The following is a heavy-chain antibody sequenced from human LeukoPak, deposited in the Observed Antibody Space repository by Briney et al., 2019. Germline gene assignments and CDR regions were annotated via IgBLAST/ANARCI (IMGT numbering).Heavy chain of an antibody. D-gene: IGHD2-21*02. CDR2: INPNSGGT. J-gene: IGHJ3*02. CDR3: ARGTIEVVTGSSAPPSNDAFDI. Sequence: GASVMVSCKASGYTFAGYYMHWVRQAPGQGLEWMGWINPNSGGTNYAQKFQGRVTMTRDTSISTAYMELSRLRSDDTAVYYCARGTIEVVTGSSAPPSNDAFDIWGQGTMVTVSS. CDR1: GYTFAGYY. V-gene: IGHV1-2*02.